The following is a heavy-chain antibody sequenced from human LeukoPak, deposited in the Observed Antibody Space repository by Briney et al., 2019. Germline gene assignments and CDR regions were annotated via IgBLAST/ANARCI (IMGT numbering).Heavy chain of an antibody. CDR2: IWYDGSNK. CDR3: AKGEYYYDSSGYYGF. V-gene: IGHV3-33*06. D-gene: IGHD3-22*01. Sequence: GRSLRLSCAASGFTFSSYGMHWVRQAPGKGLEWVAVIWYDGSNKYYADSVKGRFTISRDNSKNTLYLQMNSLRAEDTAVYYCAKGEYYYDSSGYYGFWGQGTLVTVSS. J-gene: IGHJ4*02. CDR1: GFTFSSYG.